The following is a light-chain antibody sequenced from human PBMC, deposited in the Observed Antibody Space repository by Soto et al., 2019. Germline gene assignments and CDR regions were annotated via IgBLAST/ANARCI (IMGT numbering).Light chain of an antibody. CDR3: QSYDSSLSVHVL. V-gene: IGLV1-40*01. J-gene: IGLJ2*01. CDR1: SSNIGAGYD. CDR2: ANN. Sequence: QSVLTQPPSVSGAPGQRVTISCTGSSSNIGAGYDVHWYQQLPGTAPKLLIYANNTRPSGVPDRFSGSKSGTSASLAITGLQAEDEADYYCQSYDSSLSVHVLFGGGTKLTVL.